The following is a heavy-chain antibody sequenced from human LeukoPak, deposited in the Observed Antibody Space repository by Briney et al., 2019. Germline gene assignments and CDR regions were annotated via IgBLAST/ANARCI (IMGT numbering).Heavy chain of an antibody. CDR3: ARDAAYDILTGIDY. D-gene: IGHD3-9*01. Sequence: PGESLRLSCAASGFTFSSYSMNWVRQAPGKGLEWVSSISSSSSYIYYADSVKGRFTISRDNAKNSLYLQMNSLRAEDTAVYYCARDAAYDILTGIDYWGQGTLVTVSS. J-gene: IGHJ4*02. CDR1: GFTFSSYS. CDR2: ISSSSSYI. V-gene: IGHV3-21*01.